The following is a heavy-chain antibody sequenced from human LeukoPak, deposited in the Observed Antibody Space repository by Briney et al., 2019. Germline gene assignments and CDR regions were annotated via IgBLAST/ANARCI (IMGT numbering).Heavy chain of an antibody. CDR1: GFTFSSYA. Sequence: GGSLRLSCAASGFTFSSYAMSWVRQAPGKGLEWVSAISGSGGSTYYADSVKGRFTISRDNSKNTLYLQMNSLRAEDTAVYYCAKVLSRYFDWLLFQFDYWGQGTLVTVSS. CDR3: AKVLSRYFDWLLFQFDY. D-gene: IGHD3-9*01. J-gene: IGHJ4*02. V-gene: IGHV3-23*01. CDR2: ISGSGGST.